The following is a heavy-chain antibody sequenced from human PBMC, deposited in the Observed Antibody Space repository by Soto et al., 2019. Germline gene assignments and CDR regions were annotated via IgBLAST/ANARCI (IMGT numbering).Heavy chain of an antibody. D-gene: IGHD3-10*01. CDR3: ARSPNYYYYGFDV. Sequence: SETLSLTCTFSGGSVSSGDYFWSWLRQSPGKRLEWIAYIYYSGSTNYNPSLKSRATISVDTSKSQVSLTLTSMTAADAAVYYCARSPNYYYYGFDVWGQGTTVTVSS. V-gene: IGHV4-61*08. CDR2: IYYSGST. CDR1: GGSVSSGDYF. J-gene: IGHJ6*02.